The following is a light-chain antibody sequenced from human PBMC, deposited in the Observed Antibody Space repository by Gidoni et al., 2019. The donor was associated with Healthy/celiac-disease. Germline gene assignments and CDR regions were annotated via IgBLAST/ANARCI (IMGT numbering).Light chain of an antibody. CDR1: SSDVGGYNY. J-gene: IGLJ2*01. Sequence: QSALTQPASVSGSPGQSITISCTGTSSDVGGYNYVSGYQQHPGKAPKLMIYDVSNRPSGVSTRFSGSKSGNTASLTISGLQAEDEADYYCSSYTSSSTPVFGGGTKLTVL. CDR2: DVS. CDR3: SSYTSSSTPV. V-gene: IGLV2-14*03.